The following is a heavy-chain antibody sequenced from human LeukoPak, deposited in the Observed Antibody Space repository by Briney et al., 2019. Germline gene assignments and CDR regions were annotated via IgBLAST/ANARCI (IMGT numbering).Heavy chain of an antibody. V-gene: IGHV3-30*18. CDR1: GFNFSDYG. J-gene: IGHJ5*02. Sequence: GGSLRLSCAASGFNFSDYGMHWVRQAPGKGLEWVTVISYDGSNKYYVNSVKGRFTISRDNSRNTLYLLMNSLRGEDTATYYCAKSGDDDVYTWGQGTLVTVSP. CDR3: AKSGDDDVYT. D-gene: IGHD2-21*01. CDR2: ISYDGSNK.